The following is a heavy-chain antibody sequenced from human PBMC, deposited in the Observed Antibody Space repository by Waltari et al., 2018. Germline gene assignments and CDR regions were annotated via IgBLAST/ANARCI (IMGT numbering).Heavy chain of an antibody. CDR3: ARALVVAATRGPLGY. CDR2: INPNSGGT. Sequence: QVQLVQSGAEVKKPGASVKVSCKASGYTFTGYYMHWVRQAPGQGLEWMGWINPNSGGTNYAQQFQGRVTMTRDTSISTAYMELSRLRSDDTAVYYCARALVVAATRGPLGYWGQGTLVTVSS. V-gene: IGHV1-2*02. CDR1: GYTFTGYY. D-gene: IGHD2-15*01. J-gene: IGHJ4*02.